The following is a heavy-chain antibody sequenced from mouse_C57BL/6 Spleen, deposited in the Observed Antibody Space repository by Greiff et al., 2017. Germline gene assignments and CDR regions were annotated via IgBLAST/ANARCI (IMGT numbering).Heavy chain of an antibody. Sequence: EVKLMESEGGLVQPGSSMKLSCTASGFTFSDYYMAWVRQVPEKGLEWVANINYDGSSTYYLDSLKSRFIISRDNAKNILYLQMSSLKSEDTATYYCARVSYGYDGDYFDYWGQGTTLTVSS. D-gene: IGHD2-2*01. CDR3: ARVSYGYDGDYFDY. CDR2: INYDGSST. V-gene: IGHV5-16*01. CDR1: GFTFSDYY. J-gene: IGHJ2*01.